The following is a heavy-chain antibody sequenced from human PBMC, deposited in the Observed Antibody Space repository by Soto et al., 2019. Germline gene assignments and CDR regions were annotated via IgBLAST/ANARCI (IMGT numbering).Heavy chain of an antibody. CDR3: ATSTTVTTYYYYYMDV. CDR1: GGSISSYY. J-gene: IGHJ6*03. V-gene: IGHV4-59*01. CDR2: IYYSGST. D-gene: IGHD4-4*01. Sequence: SETLSLTCTVSGGSISSYYWSWIRQPPGKGLEWIGYIYYSGSTNYNPSLKSRVTISVDTSKNQFSLKLSSVTAADTAVYYCATSTTVTTYYYYYMDVWGKGTTVTVSS.